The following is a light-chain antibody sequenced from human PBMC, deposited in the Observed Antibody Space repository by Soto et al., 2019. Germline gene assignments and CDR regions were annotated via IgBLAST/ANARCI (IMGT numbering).Light chain of an antibody. CDR1: SGSVSTSYY. CDR2: STN. Sequence: QAVVTQEPSFSVSPGRTVTLTCGLSSGSVSTSYYPSWYQQTPGQAPRTLIYSTNTRSSGVPDRFSGSILGNKAALTITGAQADDESDYYCVLYMGSGRNWVFGGGTKLTV. J-gene: IGLJ3*02. CDR3: VLYMGSGRNWV. V-gene: IGLV8-61*01.